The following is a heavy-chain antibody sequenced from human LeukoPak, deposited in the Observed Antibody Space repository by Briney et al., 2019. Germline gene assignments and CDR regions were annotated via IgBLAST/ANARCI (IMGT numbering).Heavy chain of an antibody. CDR1: GGSISSSNW. CDR2: IYTSGST. J-gene: IGHJ4*02. CDR3: ARCTSTSCYNFDY. Sequence: TLSLTCAVSGGSISSSNWWNWIRQSAGKGLEWIGHIYTSGSTNCNPSLKSRVTISLDTSKNQFSLEVNSVTAADTAVYYCARCTSTSCYNFDYWGQGTLVTVSS. D-gene: IGHD2-2*02. V-gene: IGHV4-61*09.